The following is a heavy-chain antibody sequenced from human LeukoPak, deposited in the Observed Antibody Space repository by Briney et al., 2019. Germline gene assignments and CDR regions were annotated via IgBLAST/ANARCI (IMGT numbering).Heavy chain of an antibody. J-gene: IGHJ4*02. Sequence: VGYLRLYCAASGFTFSSYWMSWVRQAPGKGLEWVANIKQDGSEKYYVDSVKGRFTISRDNAKNSLYLQMNRLIAEDTAVYYCARSSGSSWGQGTLVSVSS. D-gene: IGHD3-10*01. CDR3: ARSSGSS. CDR1: GFTFSSYW. V-gene: IGHV3-7*02. CDR2: IKQDGSEK.